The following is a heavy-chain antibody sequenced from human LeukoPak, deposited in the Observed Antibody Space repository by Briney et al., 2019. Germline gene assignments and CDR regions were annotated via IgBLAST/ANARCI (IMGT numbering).Heavy chain of an antibody. V-gene: IGHV1-69*10. CDR2: IIHIHGIA. J-gene: IGHJ4*02. Sequence: GASVKVSCKASGGTFSSYTISWVRQAPGQGLEWMGGIIHIHGIANYAQKFQGRVTITADKSTSTAYMELSSLRSEDTAVYYCASFSGGDFWSGYLDYWGQGTLVTVSS. CDR3: ASFSGGDFWSGYLDY. D-gene: IGHD3-3*01. CDR1: GGTFSSYT.